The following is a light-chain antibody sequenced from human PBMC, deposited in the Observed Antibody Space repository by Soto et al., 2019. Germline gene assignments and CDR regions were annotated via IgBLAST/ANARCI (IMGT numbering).Light chain of an antibody. V-gene: IGLV2-8*01. Sequence: QSVLTQPPSASGSPGQSVTISCTGTSSDVGGYNYVSWYQQPPGKAHKLMIYEVSKRPSGVPDRFSGSKSGNTASLTVSGLQAEDEADYYCSSYAGSNNYVFGTGTKVTVL. J-gene: IGLJ1*01. CDR1: SSDVGGYNY. CDR3: SSYAGSNNYV. CDR2: EVS.